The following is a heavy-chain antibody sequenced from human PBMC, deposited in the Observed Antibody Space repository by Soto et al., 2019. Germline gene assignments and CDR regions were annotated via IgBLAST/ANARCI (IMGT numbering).Heavy chain of an antibody. D-gene: IGHD3-16*02. CDR1: GFTFSSHW. J-gene: IGHJ4*02. CDR3: VRGHVRGNDRHFDY. CDR2: IIGDGNEI. Sequence: EVQLAESGGGLVQPGGSLRLSCAASGFTFSSHWMHWVRQAPGKGLVWVSRIIGDGNEITYADSVKGRFTISRDNAKNTVRLQMNSLRAEDPDVYYCVRGHVRGNDRHFDYWGQGTLVTVTS. V-gene: IGHV3-74*01.